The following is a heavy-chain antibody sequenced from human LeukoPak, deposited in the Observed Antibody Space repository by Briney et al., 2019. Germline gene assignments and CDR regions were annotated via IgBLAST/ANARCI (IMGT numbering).Heavy chain of an antibody. Sequence: GESLRLSCAASGFTFTTYGFHWVRQTPGKGLEWVSFIPYDGSMTHYADSVKGQFTISRDNSKNTLYLQMNSLRAEDTAVYYCAKQAAEYFQHWGQGTLVTVSS. V-gene: IGHV3-30*02. CDR1: GFTFTTYG. CDR2: IPYDGSMT. CDR3: AKQAAEYFQH. J-gene: IGHJ1*01.